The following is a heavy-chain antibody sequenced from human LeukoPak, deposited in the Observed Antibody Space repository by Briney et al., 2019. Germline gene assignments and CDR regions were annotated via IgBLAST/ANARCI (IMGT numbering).Heavy chain of an antibody. CDR2: IIPIFGTA. Sequence: SVKVSCKASGGTFSSYAISWVRQAPGQGLEWMGGIIPIFGTANYAQKFQGRVTITTDESTSTAYMELSSLRSEDTAVYYCARDRHSSSWYGIYFDYWGQGTLVTVSS. CDR1: GGTFSSYA. D-gene: IGHD6-13*01. J-gene: IGHJ4*02. CDR3: ARDRHSSSWYGIYFDY. V-gene: IGHV1-69*05.